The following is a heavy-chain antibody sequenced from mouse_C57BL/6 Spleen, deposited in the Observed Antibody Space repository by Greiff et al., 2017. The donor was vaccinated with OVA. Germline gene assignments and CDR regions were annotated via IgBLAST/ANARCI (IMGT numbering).Heavy chain of an antibody. CDR3: TRDSTTVVVKGNYFDY. J-gene: IGHJ2*01. CDR1: GFTFSSYA. Sequence: EVQLVESGEGLVKPGGSLKLSCAASGFTFSSYAMSWVRQTPEKRLEWVAYISSGGDYIYYADTVKGRFTISRDNARNTLYLQMSSLKSEDTAMYYCTRDSTTVVVKGNYFDYWGQGTTLTVSS. V-gene: IGHV5-9-1*02. D-gene: IGHD1-1*01. CDR2: ISSGGDYI.